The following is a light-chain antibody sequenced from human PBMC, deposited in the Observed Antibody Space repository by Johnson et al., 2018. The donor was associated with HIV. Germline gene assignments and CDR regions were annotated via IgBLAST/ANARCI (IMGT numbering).Light chain of an antibody. CDR1: SSNIGDNY. CDR2: EAT. J-gene: IGLJ1*01. CDR3: GTWVSSLGGG. Sequence: QSVLTQPPSVSAAPGQKVSISCSGSSSNIGDNYVSWYQQVPGTAPKLLIYEATKRPSGIPDRFSGSKSGTSATLGITGLQTGDEADYYCGTWVSSLGGGFGTGTKVTVL. V-gene: IGLV1-51*02.